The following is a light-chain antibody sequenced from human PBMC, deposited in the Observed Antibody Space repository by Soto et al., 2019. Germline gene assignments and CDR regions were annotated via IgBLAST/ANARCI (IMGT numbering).Light chain of an antibody. J-gene: IGLJ3*02. V-gene: IGLV1-40*01. Sequence: QSVLTQPPSVSGAPGQRATISCTGSSSNIGAGYDVHWYRQLPGTAPELLIYGNNNRPSGVPDRFSGSKSGTSASLAITGLQAEDEADYYCQSYDSTLSGVLFGGGTKLTVL. CDR3: QSYDSTLSGVL. CDR1: SSNIGAGYD. CDR2: GNN.